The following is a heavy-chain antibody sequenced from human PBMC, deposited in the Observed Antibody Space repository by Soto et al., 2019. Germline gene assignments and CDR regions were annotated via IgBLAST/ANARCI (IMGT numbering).Heavy chain of an antibody. CDR2: IYYSGST. CDR1: GGSISSYY. Sequence: PSETLSLTCTVSGGSISSYYWSWIRQPPGKGLEWIGYIYYSGSTNYNPSLKSRVTISVDTSKNQFSLKLSSVTAADTAVYYWARRYVGTLDYWGQGTLVTVSS. J-gene: IGHJ4*02. V-gene: IGHV4-59*08. D-gene: IGHD3-16*01. CDR3: ARRYVGTLDY.